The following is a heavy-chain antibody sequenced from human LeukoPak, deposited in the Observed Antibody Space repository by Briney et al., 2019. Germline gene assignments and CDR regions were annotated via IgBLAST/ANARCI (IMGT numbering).Heavy chain of an antibody. J-gene: IGHJ5*02. Sequence: GASVKVSCKASGGTFSSYAISWVRQAPGQGLEWMGRIIPILGIANYAQKFQGRVTITADKSTSTAYMELSSLRSEDTAVYYCARGGNWIVVVPAAMVWFDPWGQGTLVTVSS. CDR3: ARGGNWIVVVPAAMVWFDP. D-gene: IGHD2-2*01. CDR1: GGTFSSYA. CDR2: IIPILGIA. V-gene: IGHV1-69*04.